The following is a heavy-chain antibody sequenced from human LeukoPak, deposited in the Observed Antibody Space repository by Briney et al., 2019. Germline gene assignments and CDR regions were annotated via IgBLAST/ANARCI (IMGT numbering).Heavy chain of an antibody. CDR1: RFTFSRFW. V-gene: IGHV3-7*01. CDR2: IKEDGSEK. Sequence: GESLTLSCVVSRFTFSRFWMAWVRQAPGKGPEWVAQIKEDGSEKYYMDLVEGRFTISRDNAKNSLYLQMNSLRAEDTAVYYCAKDYGGGYFDYWGQGTLVTVSS. J-gene: IGHJ4*02. CDR3: AKDYGGGYFDY. D-gene: IGHD3-16*01.